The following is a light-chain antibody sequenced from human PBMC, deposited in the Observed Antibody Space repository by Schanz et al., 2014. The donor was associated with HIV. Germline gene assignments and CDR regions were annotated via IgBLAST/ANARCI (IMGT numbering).Light chain of an antibody. V-gene: IGLV2-14*03. CDR3: SSFSPLPSPVI. Sequence: QSALTQPASASGSPGRSVTFSRKGTSADIGEKNEAPWYQHHPGKAPKLLIYGVTDRPSGVSNRFSGSKSGNTASLTISGLQAEDEAVYYCSSFSPLPSPVIFGGGTKLTVL. CDR1: SADIGEKNE. J-gene: IGLJ2*01. CDR2: GVT.